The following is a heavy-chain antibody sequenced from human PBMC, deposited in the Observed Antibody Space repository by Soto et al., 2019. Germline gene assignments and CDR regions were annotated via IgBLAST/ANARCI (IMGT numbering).Heavy chain of an antibody. CDR2: ISGSGGSA. V-gene: IGHV3-23*01. D-gene: IGHD1-1*01. J-gene: IGHJ4*02. Sequence: EVQLLESGGGLVQPGGSLRLSCVASGFTFSSYDMHWVRQAPGKGLEWVSVISGSGGSAYYADFVRGRFTTSRDNSKNTVYLQMNSLRAEDTAVYYCAKEMGPTWKGFDYWGQGTLATVFS. CDR1: GFTFSSYD. CDR3: AKEMGPTWKGFDY.